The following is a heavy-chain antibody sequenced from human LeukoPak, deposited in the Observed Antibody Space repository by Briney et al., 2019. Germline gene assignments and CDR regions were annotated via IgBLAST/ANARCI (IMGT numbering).Heavy chain of an antibody. Sequence: PSETLSLTCALHRGSFSNYFWSWIRQTPERGLEWIGEVYHRGSVDSNPSLKSRVNISIDTSKNHFSLKLASVTPADTAVYYCARGGAVNAFDVWGRGTRVTVSS. D-gene: IGHD6-19*01. J-gene: IGHJ3*01. CDR3: ARGGAVNAFDV. CDR2: VYHRGSV. CDR1: RGSFSNYF. V-gene: IGHV4-34*01.